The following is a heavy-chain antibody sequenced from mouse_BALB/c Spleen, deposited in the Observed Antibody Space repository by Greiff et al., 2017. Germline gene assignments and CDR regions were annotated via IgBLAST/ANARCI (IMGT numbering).Heavy chain of an antibody. D-gene: IGHD2-1*01. V-gene: IGHV2-2*02. Sequence: VQLQQSGPGLVQPSQSLSITCTVSGFSLTSYGVHWVRQSPGKGLEWLGVIWSGGSTDYNAAFISRLSISKDNSKSQVFFKMNSLQANDTAIYYCARIGNYVGYAMDYWGQGTSVTVSS. CDR2: IWSGGST. CDR3: ARIGNYVGYAMDY. CDR1: GFSLTSYG. J-gene: IGHJ4*01.